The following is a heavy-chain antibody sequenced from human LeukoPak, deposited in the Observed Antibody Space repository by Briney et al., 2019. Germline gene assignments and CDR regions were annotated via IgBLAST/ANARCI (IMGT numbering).Heavy chain of an antibody. J-gene: IGHJ4*02. CDR2: INPNSGGT. V-gene: IGHV1-2*02. D-gene: IGHD5-24*01. Sequence: ASVKVSCKASGYTFTGYYMHWVRQAPGQGLEWMGWINPNSGGTNYAQKFQGRVTMTRDTSISTAYMELSRLRSDGTAVYYCAGTPRDGYQLFDYWGQGTLVTVSS. CDR3: AGTPRDGYQLFDY. CDR1: GYTFTGYY.